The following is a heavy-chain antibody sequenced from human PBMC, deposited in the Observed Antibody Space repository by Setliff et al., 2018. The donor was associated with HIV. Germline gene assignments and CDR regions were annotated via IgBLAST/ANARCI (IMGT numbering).Heavy chain of an antibody. V-gene: IGHV4-4*07. CDR2: IYTSGST. J-gene: IGHJ4*02. CDR1: GASISSYY. Sequence: SETLSLTCTVSGASISSYYWNWFRQPAGKGLESLGRIYTSGSTYYNPSLRSRVTISLDTSKNQFSLKLSSVTAADTAVYFCARVRRDGNSFDDWGQGTLVTVSS. CDR3: ARVRRDGNSFDD. D-gene: IGHD4-4*01.